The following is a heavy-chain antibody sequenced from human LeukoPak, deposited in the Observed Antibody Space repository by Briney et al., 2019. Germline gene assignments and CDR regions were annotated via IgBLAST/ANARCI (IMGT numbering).Heavy chain of an antibody. Sequence: GGSLRLSCAASGFTFSSYGMHWVRQAPGRGLEWVAFIRYDGSNKYYADSVKGRFTISRDNSKNTLYLQMNSLRAEDTAVYYCARDFGLTYYYYYMDVWGKGTTVTISS. V-gene: IGHV3-30*02. CDR2: IRYDGSNK. CDR3: ARDFGLTYYYYYMDV. J-gene: IGHJ6*03. D-gene: IGHD3-3*01. CDR1: GFTFSSYG.